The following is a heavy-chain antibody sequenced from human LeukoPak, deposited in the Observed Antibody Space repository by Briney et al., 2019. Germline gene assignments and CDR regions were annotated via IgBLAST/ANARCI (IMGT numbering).Heavy chain of an antibody. CDR1: GYSFTYYW. J-gene: IGHJ3*02. CDR3: ARTRRLYDHDAFDI. Sequence: GESLKISCRGSGYSFTYYWIAWVRQMPGKGLEWMGIIHSGDSKITYSPSFQGLVTISVDQSITTAFLQWHSLKASDTAIYYCARTRRLYDHDAFDIWGQGTKVTVSS. V-gene: IGHV5-51*06. CDR2: IHSGDSKI. D-gene: IGHD5/OR15-5a*01.